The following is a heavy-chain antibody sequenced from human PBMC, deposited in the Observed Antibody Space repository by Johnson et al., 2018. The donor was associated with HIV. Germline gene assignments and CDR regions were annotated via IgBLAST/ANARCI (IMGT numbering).Heavy chain of an antibody. CDR2: INSDGSST. CDR1: GFTFSSYW. CDR3: AKDLFTEREDDAFDI. D-gene: IGHD1-26*01. Sequence: VQLVESGGGLVQPGGSPRLSCAASGFTFSSYWMHWVRQAPGKGLVWVSRINSDGSSTSYADSVQGRFTISRDNSKNTLYLQMNSLRAEDTAVYYCAKDLFTEREDDAFDIWGQGTMVTVSS. J-gene: IGHJ3*02. V-gene: IGHV3-74*02.